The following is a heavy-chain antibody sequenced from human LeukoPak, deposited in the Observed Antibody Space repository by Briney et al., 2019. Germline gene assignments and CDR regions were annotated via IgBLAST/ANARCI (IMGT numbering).Heavy chain of an antibody. D-gene: IGHD3-10*01. J-gene: IGHJ4*02. CDR1: GYSFTSYW. V-gene: IGHV5-51*01. CDR2: IYPGDSDT. CDR3: ARRAFASGDYFDY. Sequence: GESLKISCKCSGYSFTSYWIGWVRQMPGKGLEWMGIIYPGDSDTRSSPSFQGQVTISADKSISTAYLQWSSLKASDTAMYFCARRAFASGDYFDYWGQGTLVTVSS.